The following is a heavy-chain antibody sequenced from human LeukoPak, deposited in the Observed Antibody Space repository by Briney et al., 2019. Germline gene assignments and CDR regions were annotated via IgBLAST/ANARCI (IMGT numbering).Heavy chain of an antibody. Sequence: SETLSLTCTVSGGSVSRGGYYWNWIRQHPGKGLEWIGFTSYSEGTYYNPSLMSRITISVDISQNQFSLKMRDVTAADTAVYFCATADWESSYFDSWGQGALVAVSS. CDR2: TSYSEGT. V-gene: IGHV4-31*03. CDR3: ATADWESSYFDS. J-gene: IGHJ4*02. CDR1: GGSVSRGGYY. D-gene: IGHD1-26*01.